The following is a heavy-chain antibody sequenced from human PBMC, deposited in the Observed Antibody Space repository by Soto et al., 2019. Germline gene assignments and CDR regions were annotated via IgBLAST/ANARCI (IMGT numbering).Heavy chain of an antibody. V-gene: IGHV3-49*03. J-gene: IGHJ4*02. Sequence: GGSLRLSCTASGFTFGSYAMSWFRQTPGKGLEWVGLIRGKSDGGTTEYAASVKGRFTISRDDSKSIAYLQMNSLKTEDTAVYYCTTDPVTMIVVVPSSGWGQGTLVTVSS. CDR1: GFTFGSYA. D-gene: IGHD3-22*01. CDR3: TTDPVTMIVVVPSSG. CDR2: IRGKSDGGTT.